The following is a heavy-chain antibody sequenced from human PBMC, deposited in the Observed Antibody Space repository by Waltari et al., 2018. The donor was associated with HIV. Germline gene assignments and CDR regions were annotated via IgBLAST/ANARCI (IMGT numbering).Heavy chain of an antibody. D-gene: IGHD6-19*01. Sequence: QVHLVQSGAEVKKPGAAMRVSCKASGYTFGTYPLHWVRQAPGQGLEWIGIINPSGFTTNSAKKFQGRFTMTSDTPTSTVYMELSSLTSEDTAVYYCTRSSDWYNGFDVWGQGTMVTVSS. CDR1: GYTFGTYP. CDR3: TRSSDWYNGFDV. CDR2: INPSGFTT. J-gene: IGHJ3*01. V-gene: IGHV1-46*03.